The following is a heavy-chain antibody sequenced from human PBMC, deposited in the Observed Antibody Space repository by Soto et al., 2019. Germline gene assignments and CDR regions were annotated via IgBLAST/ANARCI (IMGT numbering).Heavy chain of an antibody. V-gene: IGHV4-59*01. D-gene: IGHD3-22*01. CDR3: ARVGGRYYDSSGYYRAYYYGMDV. CDR1: GGSISSYY. Sequence: PSETLSLTCTVSGGSISSYYWSWIRQPPGKGLEWIGYIYYSGSTNYNPSLKSRVTISVDTSKNQFSLKLSSVTAADTAVYYCARVGGRYYDSSGYYRAYYYGMDVWGQGTTVTVSS. CDR2: IYYSGST. J-gene: IGHJ6*02.